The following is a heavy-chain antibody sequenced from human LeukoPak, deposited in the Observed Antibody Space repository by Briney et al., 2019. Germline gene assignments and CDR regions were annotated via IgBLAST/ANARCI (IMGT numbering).Heavy chain of an antibody. J-gene: IGHJ4*01. V-gene: IGHV3-21*01. D-gene: IGHD2-21*02. CDR2: IAGSSGYI. CDR1: GFTFSSYT. CDR3: ARDRGAYCGGDCYLGFDY. Sequence: GGSLRLSCAASGFTFSSYTINWVRQAPGKGPEWVSSIAGSSGYISYADSVKGRFTISRDNAKKSLYLQMTSLTAEDTAVYYCARDRGAYCGGDCYLGFDYWGRGTLVTVSS.